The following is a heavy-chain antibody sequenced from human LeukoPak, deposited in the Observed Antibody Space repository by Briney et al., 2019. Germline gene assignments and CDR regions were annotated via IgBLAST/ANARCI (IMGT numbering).Heavy chain of an antibody. J-gene: IGHJ4*02. CDR2: IIPIFGTA. CDR1: GGTFSSYA. CDR3: ARDEMAKIPLGY. V-gene: IGHV1-69*05. Sequence: ASVKVSCKASGGTFSSYAISWVRQAPGQGLEWMGRIIPIFGTANYAQKLQGRDTITTDESTSTAYMELSSLRSEETAVYYCARDEMAKIPLGYWGQGTLVPVSS. D-gene: IGHD5-24*01.